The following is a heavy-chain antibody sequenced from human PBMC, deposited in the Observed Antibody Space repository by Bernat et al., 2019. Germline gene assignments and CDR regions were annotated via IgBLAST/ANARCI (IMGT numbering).Heavy chain of an antibody. CDR3: ASVPLVCSDGTCYYYVDV. V-gene: IGHV4-59*13. CDR2: MHYRGTT. CDR1: RASLSDYY. Sequence: QVHLQESGPGLVRPSETLSLTCTVSRASLSDYYWSWIRQPPGKGLEWIASMHYRGTTDYNPSLKSRVTISVDTSKNQFSLKLSPVTPADTAVHFCASVPLVCSDGTCYYYVDVWGKGTTVTVSS. D-gene: IGHD2-15*01. J-gene: IGHJ6*03.